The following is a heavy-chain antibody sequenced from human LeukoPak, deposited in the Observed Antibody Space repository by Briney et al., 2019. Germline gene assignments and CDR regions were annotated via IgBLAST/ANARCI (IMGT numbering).Heavy chain of an antibody. CDR1: GYTFTSYG. D-gene: IGHD4-17*01. CDR2: ISAYNGNT. Sequence: ASVKVSCKASGYTFTSYGISWVRQAPGQGLEWMGWISAYNGNTNYAQKLQGRVTMTTDTSTSTACMELRSLRSDDTAVYYCARDSLTTVTTHGLDYWGQGTLVTVSS. CDR3: ARDSLTTVTTHGLDY. V-gene: IGHV1-18*01. J-gene: IGHJ4*02.